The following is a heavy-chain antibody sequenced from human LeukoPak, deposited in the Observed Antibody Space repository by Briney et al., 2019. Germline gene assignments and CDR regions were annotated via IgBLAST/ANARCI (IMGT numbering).Heavy chain of an antibody. CDR3: ASTAAMVVYISH. D-gene: IGHD5-18*01. V-gene: IGHV1-2*02. CDR1: GYTFIAYY. J-gene: IGHJ4*02. Sequence: GASVKVSCKASGYTFIAYYIHWVRQAPGQGLEWMGWINPNSGGANYAQKFQGRVTMTRDTSISTAYMELSRLRSDDTAVYYCASTAAMVVYISHWGQGTLVTVSS. CDR2: INPNSGGA.